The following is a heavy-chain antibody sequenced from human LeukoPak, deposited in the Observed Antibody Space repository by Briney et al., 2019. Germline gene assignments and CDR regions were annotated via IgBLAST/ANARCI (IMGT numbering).Heavy chain of an antibody. Sequence: GASVKVSCKASGYTFTSYGISWVRQAPGQGLEWMGWMNPNSGNTGYAQKFQGRVTMTRNTSISTAYMELSSLRSEDTAVYYCARVGDFWSGYYVLFGNWFDPWGQGTLVTVSS. CDR2: MNPNSGNT. V-gene: IGHV1-8*02. J-gene: IGHJ5*02. CDR1: GYTFTSYG. D-gene: IGHD3-3*01. CDR3: ARVGDFWSGYYVLFGNWFDP.